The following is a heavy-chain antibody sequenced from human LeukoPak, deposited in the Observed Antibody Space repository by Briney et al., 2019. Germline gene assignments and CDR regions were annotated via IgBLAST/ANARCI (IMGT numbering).Heavy chain of an antibody. V-gene: IGHV3-74*01. J-gene: IGHJ4*02. CDR2: IKSDGSDT. CDR1: GFTFSTYW. CDR3: ARDLRQGSGFDY. D-gene: IGHD3-10*01. Sequence: PGGSLRLSCAASGFTFSTYWMHWVRQAPGEGLVWVSRIKSDGSDTSYADSVKGRFTISRDNAKNTLYLQMNSLRAEDTAVYYCARDLRQGSGFDYWGQGTLVTVSS.